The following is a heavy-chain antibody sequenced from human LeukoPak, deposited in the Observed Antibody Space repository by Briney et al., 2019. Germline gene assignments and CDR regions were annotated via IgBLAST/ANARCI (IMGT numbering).Heavy chain of an antibody. CDR1: GGSISSSSYY. D-gene: IGHD3-10*01. Sequence: SETLSLTCTVSGGSISSSSYYWGWIRQPPGKGLEWIGSIYYSGSTYYNPSLKSRVTISVDTSKNQFSLKLSSVTAADTAVYYCARHVVGSGSYYDYWGQGTLVTASS. V-gene: IGHV4-39*01. CDR2: IYYSGST. CDR3: ARHVVGSGSYYDY. J-gene: IGHJ4*02.